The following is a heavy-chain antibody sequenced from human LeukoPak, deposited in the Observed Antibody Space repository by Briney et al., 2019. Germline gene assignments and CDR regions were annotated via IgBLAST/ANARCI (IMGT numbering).Heavy chain of an antibody. CDR2: IYYSGST. D-gene: IGHD6-19*01. CDR1: GGSISGYY. J-gene: IGHJ4*02. V-gene: IGHV4-59*01. CDR3: ARVIAVAGGVPPRYFDY. Sequence: SETLSLTCTVSGGSISGYYWSWIRQPPGKGLEWIGYIYYSGSTNYNPSLKSRVTISVDTSKNQFSLKLSSVTAADTAMYYCARVIAVAGGVPPRYFDYWGQGTLVTVSS.